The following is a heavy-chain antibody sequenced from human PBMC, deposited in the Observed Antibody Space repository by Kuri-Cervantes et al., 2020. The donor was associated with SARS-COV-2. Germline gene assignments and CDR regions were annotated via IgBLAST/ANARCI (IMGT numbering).Heavy chain of an antibody. CDR1: GFTFSSYW. D-gene: IGHD1/OR15-1a*01. J-gene: IGHJ4*02. CDR3: PIWNTGLNQIDY. V-gene: IGHV3-7*01. Sequence: GESLKISCAASGFTFSSYWMSWVRQAPGKGLEWVANIKQDGSEKYYVDSVKGRFTISRDNAKNSLYLQMNSLRAEDTAVYYCPIWNTGLNQIDYWGQGTLVTVSS. CDR2: IKQDGSEK.